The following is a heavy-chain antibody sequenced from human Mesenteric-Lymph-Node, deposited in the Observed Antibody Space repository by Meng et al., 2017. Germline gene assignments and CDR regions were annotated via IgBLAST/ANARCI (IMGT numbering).Heavy chain of an antibody. D-gene: IGHD6-19*01. Sequence: SLKISCAASGFTFDDYAMHWVRQAPGKGLEWVSGISWNSGSIGYADSVKGRFTISRDNAKNSLYLQMNSLRAEDTALYYCAKDPMVQAGGWHWYFDLWGRGTLVTGYS. J-gene: IGHJ2*01. CDR3: AKDPMVQAGGWHWYFDL. CDR2: ISWNSGSI. CDR1: GFTFDDYA. V-gene: IGHV3-9*01.